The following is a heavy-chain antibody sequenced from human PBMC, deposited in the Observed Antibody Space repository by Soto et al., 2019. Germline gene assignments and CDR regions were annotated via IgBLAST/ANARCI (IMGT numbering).Heavy chain of an antibody. CDR1: GLTLQNHA. D-gene: IGHD3-16*01. J-gene: IGHJ4*02. CDR2: VSGNSGST. V-gene: IGHV3-23*01. Sequence: GALRLSCTASGLTLQNHAMSWVRQAPGKGLEWVSVVSGNSGSTYYADSVRGRFTIPRDNSKNTLYLQMNSLRAEDTALYYCARDPRVASRSYYFDYWGQGALVTVSS. CDR3: ARDPRVASRSYYFDY.